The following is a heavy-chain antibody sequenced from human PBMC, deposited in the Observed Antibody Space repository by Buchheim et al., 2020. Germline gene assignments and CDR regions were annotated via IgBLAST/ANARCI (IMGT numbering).Heavy chain of an antibody. CDR3: ARATYSSSWYYWYFDL. Sequence: QVQLVESGGGVVQPGRSLRLSCAASGFTFSSYGMHWVRQAPGKGLEWVAVIWYDGSNKYYADSVKGRFTISRDNSKNTLYLQMNSLRGEDTAVYYCARATYSSSWYYWYFDLWGRGTL. CDR2: IWYDGSNK. CDR1: GFTFSSYG. J-gene: IGHJ2*01. D-gene: IGHD6-13*01. V-gene: IGHV3-33*01.